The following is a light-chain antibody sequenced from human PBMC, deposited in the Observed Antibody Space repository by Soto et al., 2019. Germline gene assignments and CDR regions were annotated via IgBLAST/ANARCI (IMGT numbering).Light chain of an antibody. CDR3: QQYDSWT. V-gene: IGKV1-5*01. CDR2: DAS. CDR1: QNIGSW. J-gene: IGKJ1*01. Sequence: DIQMTQSPSTLSASVGDRVSITCRASQNIGSWLAWYQQKQGKAPNLLISDASSLESGVPSRFSGSGSGTEFTLTISSLQPDDFATYFCQQYDSWTFGQGTKVEIK.